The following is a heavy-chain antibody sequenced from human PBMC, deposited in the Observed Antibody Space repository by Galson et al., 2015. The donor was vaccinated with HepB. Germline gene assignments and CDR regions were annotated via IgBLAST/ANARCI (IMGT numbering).Heavy chain of an antibody. Sequence: SVKVSCKASGGTFSSYTISWVRQAPGQGLEWMGRIIPILGIANYAQKFQGRVTITADKSTSTAYMELSSLRSEDTAVYYCARDRGTAMVKGEGYYYGMDVWGQGTTVTVSS. CDR1: GGTFSSYT. V-gene: IGHV1-69*04. CDR2: IIPILGIA. CDR3: ARDRGTAMVKGEGYYYGMDV. D-gene: IGHD5-18*01. J-gene: IGHJ6*02.